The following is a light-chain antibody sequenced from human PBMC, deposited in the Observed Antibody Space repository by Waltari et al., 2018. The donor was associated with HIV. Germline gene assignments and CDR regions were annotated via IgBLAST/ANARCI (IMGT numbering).Light chain of an antibody. J-gene: IGLJ3*02. CDR2: SNN. V-gene: IGLV1-44*01. Sequence: QSVLTQPPSASATPGQRVTISCSGRSSNIGSNTVTWYQQHPGTAPKLLIYSNNQRPSGVPDRFSGSKSGTSASLAISGLQSEDEADYYCATWDDSLNGRWVFGGGTKLTVL. CDR1: SSNIGSNT. CDR3: ATWDDSLNGRWV.